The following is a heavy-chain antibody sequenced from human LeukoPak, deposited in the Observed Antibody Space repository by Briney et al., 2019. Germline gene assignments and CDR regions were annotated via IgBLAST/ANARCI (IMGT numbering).Heavy chain of an antibody. J-gene: IGHJ4*02. Sequence: TSETLSLTCSVSSGSITTYYWNWIRQAPGKEPEWIGYIHHSGSANYNPSLKSRVTLSIDTSKDQFFLRLTSVTAADTAVYYCARLVAPEAFDFDSWGQGTLVTVSS. CDR2: IHHSGSA. V-gene: IGHV4-59*08. CDR1: SGSITTYY. CDR3: ARLVAPEAFDFDS. D-gene: IGHD2-2*01.